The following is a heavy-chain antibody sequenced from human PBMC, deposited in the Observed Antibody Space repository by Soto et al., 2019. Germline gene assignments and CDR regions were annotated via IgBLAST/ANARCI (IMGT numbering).Heavy chain of an antibody. Sequence: SETLSLTCTVSGGSISSYYWSWIRQPPGKGLEWIGFIYYSGSTNYKPSLKSRVTISVDTSKNQFSLKLSSVTAAYTAVYYCAAFIAVASGYSEYWGPGTLVTVSS. D-gene: IGHD6-19*01. CDR3: AAFIAVASGYSEY. J-gene: IGHJ4*02. CDR1: GGSISSYY. CDR2: IYYSGST. V-gene: IGHV4-59*01.